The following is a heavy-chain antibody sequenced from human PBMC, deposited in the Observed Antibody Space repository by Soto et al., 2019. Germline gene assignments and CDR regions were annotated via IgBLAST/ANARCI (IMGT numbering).Heavy chain of an antibody. J-gene: IGHJ5*02. CDR2: ISAYNVAT. V-gene: IGHV1-18*01. D-gene: IGHD3-22*01. CDR3: ARVTPNNYDSSGYYYLFDH. CDR1: GYTFPMYG. Sequence: ASVKVSCKASGYTFPMYGISWVRQAPGQGLEWLGWISAYNVATNYARKVQGRVTMTTDTSTSTAYMELRSLRYDDTAVYYCARVTPNNYDSSGYYYLFDHWGQGTLVTVS.